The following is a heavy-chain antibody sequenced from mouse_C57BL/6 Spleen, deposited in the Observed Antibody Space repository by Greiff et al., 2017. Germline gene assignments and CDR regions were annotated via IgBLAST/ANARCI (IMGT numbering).Heavy chain of an antibody. CDR2: ISGGGGNT. CDR3: ARLYYGSVYY. CDR1: GFTFSSYT. Sequence: EVQRVESGGGLVKPGGSLKLSCAASGFTFSSYTMSWVRQTPEKRLEWVATISGGGGNTYYPDSVKGRFTISRDNAKNTLYLQMSSLRSEDTALYYCARLYYGSVYYWGQGTTLTVSS. J-gene: IGHJ2*01. V-gene: IGHV5-9*01. D-gene: IGHD1-1*01.